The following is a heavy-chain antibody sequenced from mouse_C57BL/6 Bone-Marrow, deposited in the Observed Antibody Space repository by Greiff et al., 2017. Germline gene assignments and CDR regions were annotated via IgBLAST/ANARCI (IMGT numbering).Heavy chain of an antibody. CDR2: IYPRSGNT. D-gene: IGHD1-1*01. Sequence: LEESGAELARPGASVKLSCKASGYTFTSYGISWVKQRTGQGLEWIGEIYPRSGNTYYNEKFKGKATLTADKSSSTACMELRSLTSEDSAVYFCARCYYGSSHYWGQGTTLTVSS. V-gene: IGHV1-81*01. CDR1: GYTFTSYG. J-gene: IGHJ2*01. CDR3: ARCYYGSSHY.